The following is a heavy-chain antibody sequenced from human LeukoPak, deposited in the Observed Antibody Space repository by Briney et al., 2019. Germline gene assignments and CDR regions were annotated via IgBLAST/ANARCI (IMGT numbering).Heavy chain of an antibody. D-gene: IGHD6-19*01. CDR3: VSGPSSGWRFAFDI. V-gene: IGHV3-30*03. CDR2: ISYDGSNK. Sequence: PGGSLRLSCAASGFTFSSYGMHWVRQAPGKGLEWVAVISYDGSNKYYADSVKGRFTISRDNSKNTLYLQMNSLRAEDTAVYYCVSGPSSGWRFAFDIWGQGTMVTVSS. CDR1: GFTFSSYG. J-gene: IGHJ3*02.